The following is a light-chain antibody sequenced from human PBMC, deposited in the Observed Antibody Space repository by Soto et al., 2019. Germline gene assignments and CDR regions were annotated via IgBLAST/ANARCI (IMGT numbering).Light chain of an antibody. CDR1: SSTIGSNY. J-gene: IGLJ3*02. CDR3: AAWDASLSGVA. CDR2: NNN. Sequence: QSVLTQPPSASGTPGQRVTISCYGSSSTIGSNYVYWYQQLPGTAPKLLIYNNNQRPSGVPDRFSGSKSGTSASLAIRGLRSEDEAEYYCAAWDASLSGVAFGGGTKVTVL. V-gene: IGLV1-47*02.